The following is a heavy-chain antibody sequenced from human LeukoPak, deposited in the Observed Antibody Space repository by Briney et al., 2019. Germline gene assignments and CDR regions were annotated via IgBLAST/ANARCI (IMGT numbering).Heavy chain of an antibody. J-gene: IGHJ6*03. CDR3: ARVKDPGGYYYYYYMDV. Sequence: SETLSLTCAVSGGSISSDNWWSWVRQPPGKGLEWIGEIYHSGSTNYNPSLKSRVTISVDKSKNQFSLKLSSVTAADTAMYYCARVKDPGGYYYYYYMDVWGKGTTVTVSS. CDR2: IYHSGST. D-gene: IGHD3-16*01. V-gene: IGHV4-4*02. CDR1: GGSISSDNW.